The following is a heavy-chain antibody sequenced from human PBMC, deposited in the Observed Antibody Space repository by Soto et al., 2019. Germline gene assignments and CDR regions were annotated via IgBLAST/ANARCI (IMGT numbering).Heavy chain of an antibody. J-gene: IGHJ4*02. CDR2: IIPIFGTA. CDR1: GGTFSSYA. Sequence: GXSVKVSFNASGGTFSSYAISLVRQAPGQGLEWMGGIIPIFGTANYAQKFQGRVTITADESTSTAYMELRSLRSEDTAVYYCARRNGGKVDYWGQGTLVTVSS. V-gene: IGHV1-69*01. CDR3: ARRNGGKVDY. D-gene: IGHD2-15*01.